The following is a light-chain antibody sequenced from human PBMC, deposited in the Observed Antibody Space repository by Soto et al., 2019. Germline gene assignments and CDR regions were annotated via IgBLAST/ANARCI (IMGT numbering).Light chain of an antibody. V-gene: IGKV1-8*01. J-gene: IGKJ3*01. CDR2: AAS. CDR3: QQYYSYPFT. CDR1: QGISSY. Sequence: AIRMTQSPSSFSASTGDRVTITCRASQGISSYLAWYQQKPGKAPKLLIYAASTLQSGVPSRFSGSGSGTDFTLTISCLQSEDFANYYCQQYYSYPFTFGPGTKVDSK.